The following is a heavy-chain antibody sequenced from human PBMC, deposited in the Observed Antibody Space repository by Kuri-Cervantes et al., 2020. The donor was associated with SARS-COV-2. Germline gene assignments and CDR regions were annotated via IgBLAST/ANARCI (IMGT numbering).Heavy chain of an antibody. V-gene: IGHV4-38-2*02. CDR2: ISHSGST. CDR3: ARDCSSTSCYPSPWYFDH. D-gene: IGHD2-2*01. Sequence: SETLSLSCTVSGYSISSGYYWGWIRQPPGKGLEGIGSISHSGSTYYNPSLKSRVTVSVDTAKNQFSLKLSSVTAADTAVYYCARDCSSTSCYPSPWYFDHWGRGTLVTVSS. CDR1: GYSISSGYY. J-gene: IGHJ2*01.